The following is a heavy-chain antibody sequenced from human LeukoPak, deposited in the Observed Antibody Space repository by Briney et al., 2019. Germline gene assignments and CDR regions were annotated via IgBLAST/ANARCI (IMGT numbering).Heavy chain of an antibody. CDR3: AKDQYDSSGYYPEYFQH. J-gene: IGHJ1*01. CDR1: GFTFSSYA. Sequence: GGSLRLSCAASGFTFSSYAMSWVRQAPGKGLEWVSAISSSGGSTYYADSVKGRFTISRDNSKNTLYLQMNSLRAEDTAVYYCAKDQYDSSGYYPEYFQHWGPGHPGHRLL. V-gene: IGHV3-23*01. CDR2: ISSSGGST. D-gene: IGHD3-22*01.